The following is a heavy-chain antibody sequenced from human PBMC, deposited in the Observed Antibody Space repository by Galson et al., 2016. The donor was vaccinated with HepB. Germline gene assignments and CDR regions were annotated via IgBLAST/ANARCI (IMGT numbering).Heavy chain of an antibody. V-gene: IGHV3-73*01. J-gene: IGHJ5*02. CDR1: GFTFSGSA. Sequence: SLRLSCAASGFTFSGSAMHWVRQASGKGLEWVGRIRSKANSYATAYAASVKGRFTISRDDSKNTAYLQVNSLKTENTAVYYCTGSTVAGAEGWFDPWGPGTLVTVSS. CDR2: IRSKANSYAT. CDR3: TGSTVAGAEGWFDP. D-gene: IGHD6-19*01.